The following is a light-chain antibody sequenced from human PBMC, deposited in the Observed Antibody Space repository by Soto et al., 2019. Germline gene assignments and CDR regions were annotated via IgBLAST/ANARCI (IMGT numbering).Light chain of an antibody. CDR2: VAS. CDR1: QSVSSGA. CDR3: HQHCISHPGT. Sequence: EVVLTQSPGTLSLSPGERATLSCRPSQSVSSGALAWYQQKPGQAPSLLIYVASIRATGIPDRFSGGGFGTAFTLTITRPEPEDFAVYYCHQHCISHPGTFGQGTTVEIK. V-gene: IGKV3-20*01. J-gene: IGKJ1*01.